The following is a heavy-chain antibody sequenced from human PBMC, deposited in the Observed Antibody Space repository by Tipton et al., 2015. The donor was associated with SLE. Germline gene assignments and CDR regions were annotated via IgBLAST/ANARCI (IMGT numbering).Heavy chain of an antibody. V-gene: IGHV1-69*04. J-gene: IGHJ4*02. CDR1: GGTFSSYI. CDR3: GREGVELGIGYFHY. Sequence: QSGAEVKKPGSSVKVSCKASGGTFSSYIISWVRQAPGQGLEWMGRIIPILGRANYAQKFQGRVTFTADKSTSTAYMELSSLRSEDTGVYYCGREGVELGIGYFHYWGQGTLVTVPS. D-gene: IGHD7-27*01. CDR2: IIPILGRA.